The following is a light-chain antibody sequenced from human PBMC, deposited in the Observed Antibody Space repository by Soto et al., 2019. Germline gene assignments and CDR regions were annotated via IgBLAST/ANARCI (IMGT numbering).Light chain of an antibody. Sequence: QAVVTQPPSASGSPGQSVTISCTGSSSDVGGHNHVSWYQQHPGKAPKLMIYEVSKRPSGVPDRFSGSKSVNTASLTVSGLQAEDEADYYCSSYAGSMNLIFGGGTQLTVL. J-gene: IGLJ2*01. V-gene: IGLV2-8*01. CDR2: EVS. CDR1: SSDVGGHNH. CDR3: SSYAGSMNLI.